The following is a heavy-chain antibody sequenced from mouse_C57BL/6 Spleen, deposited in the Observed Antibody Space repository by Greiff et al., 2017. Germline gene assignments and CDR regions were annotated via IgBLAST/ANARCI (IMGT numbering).Heavy chain of an antibody. CDR3: TTPIYYDYDGGFAY. D-gene: IGHD2-4*01. CDR1: GFNIKDDY. Sequence: LVESGAELVRPGASVKLSCTASGFNIKDDYMHWVKQRPEQGLEWIGWIDPENGDTEYASKFQGRATITADTSSNTASLQLSSLTSEDTAVYYCTTPIYYDYDGGFAYWGQGTLVTVSA. V-gene: IGHV14-4*01. J-gene: IGHJ3*01. CDR2: IDPENGDT.